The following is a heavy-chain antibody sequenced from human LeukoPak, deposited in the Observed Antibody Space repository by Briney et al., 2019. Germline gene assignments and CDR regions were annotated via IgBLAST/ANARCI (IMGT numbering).Heavy chain of an antibody. CDR2: INPKSGGT. D-gene: IGHD1-26*01. CDR3: ARSRGCVLIPPTTVWFDP. V-gene: IGHV1-2*02. Sequence: ASVKVSCKASGYTFTDYYIHWVRQAPGQGLEWMGWINPKSGGTKHVVNFQGRVTMTRDTSISTAYMELSRLRSDDTAVYYCARSRGCVLIPPTTVWFDPWGQGTLVTVAA. J-gene: IGHJ5*02. CDR1: GYTFTDYY.